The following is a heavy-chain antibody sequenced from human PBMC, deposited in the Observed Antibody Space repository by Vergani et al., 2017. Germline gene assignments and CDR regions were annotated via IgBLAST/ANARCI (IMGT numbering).Heavy chain of an antibody. CDR2: IKSKTDGGTT. J-gene: IGHJ4*02. D-gene: IGHD3-3*01. Sequence: EVQLVESGGGLVKPGGSLRLSCAASGFTFSNAWMSWVRQAPGKGLEWVGRIKSKTDGGTTDYAAPVKGRFTISRDDSKNTLYQQMNSLKTEDTAVYYCTTHSFDFWSGYYYYWGQGTLVTVSS. CDR1: GFTFSNAW. CDR3: TTHSFDFWSGYYYY. V-gene: IGHV3-15*01.